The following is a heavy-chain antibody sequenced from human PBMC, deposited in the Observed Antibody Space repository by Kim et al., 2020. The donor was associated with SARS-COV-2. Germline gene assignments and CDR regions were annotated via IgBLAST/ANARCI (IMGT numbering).Heavy chain of an antibody. CDR2: INHSGST. J-gene: IGHJ4*02. D-gene: IGHD3-10*01. V-gene: IGHV4-34*01. CDR3: ARGLGGSGSSTRNFDY. Sequence: SETLSLTCAVYGGSFSGYYWSWIRQPPGKGLEWIGEINHSGSTNYNPSLKSRVTISVDTSKNQISLKLSSVTAADTAVYYCARGLGGSGSSTRNFDYWGQGTLVTVSS. CDR1: GGSFSGYY.